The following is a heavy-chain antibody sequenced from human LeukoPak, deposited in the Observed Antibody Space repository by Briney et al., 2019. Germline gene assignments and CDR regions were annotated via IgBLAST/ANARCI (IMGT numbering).Heavy chain of an antibody. CDR1: GFTFSSYW. V-gene: IGHV3-7*01. Sequence: GGSLRLSCAASGFTFSSYWMSWVRQAPGKGLEWVANIKQDGSEKYYVDSVKGRFTISRDNAKNSLYLQMNSLRAEDTAVYYCARTPQLVRQGGSFDYWGQGTLVTVSS. CDR2: IKQDGSEK. CDR3: ARTPQLVRQGGSFDY. D-gene: IGHD6-13*01. J-gene: IGHJ4*02.